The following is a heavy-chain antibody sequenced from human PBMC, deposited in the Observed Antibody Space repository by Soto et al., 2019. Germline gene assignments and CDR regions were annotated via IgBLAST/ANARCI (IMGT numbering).Heavy chain of an antibody. J-gene: IGHJ4*02. CDR2: ISYDGSNK. V-gene: IGHV3-30*18. D-gene: IGHD1-7*01. CDR1: GFTFSSYG. CDR3: AKLITGTTTHPLDY. Sequence: XGSRRLSCAASGFTFSSYGMHWVRQAPGKGLDWVAVISYDGSNKYYADSVKGRFTISRDNSKNTLYLQMNSLRAEDTAVYYCAKLITGTTTHPLDYWGQGTLVTVSS.